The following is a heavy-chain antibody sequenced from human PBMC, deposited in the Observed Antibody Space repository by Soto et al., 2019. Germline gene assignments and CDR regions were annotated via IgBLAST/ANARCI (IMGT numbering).Heavy chain of an antibody. Sequence: SETLSLTCTVSGGSISSSSYYWGWIRQPPGKGLEWIGSIYYSGSTYYNPSLKSRVTISVDTSKNQFSLKLSSVTAADTAVYYCARLTADSYGYVDYYYGMDVWGQGTTVTVYS. CDR2: IYYSGST. CDR1: GGSISSSSYY. V-gene: IGHV4-39*01. D-gene: IGHD5-18*01. J-gene: IGHJ6*02. CDR3: ARLTADSYGYVDYYYGMDV.